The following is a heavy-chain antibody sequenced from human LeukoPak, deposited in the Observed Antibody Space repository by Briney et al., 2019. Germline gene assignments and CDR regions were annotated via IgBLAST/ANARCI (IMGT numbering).Heavy chain of an antibody. CDR3: AKDRSYDILTGTLDY. D-gene: IGHD3-9*01. CDR1: GFTFDDYA. J-gene: IGHJ4*02. Sequence: GGSLRLSCAASGFTFDDYAMHWVRQAPGKGLEWVSGISWNSGSIGYADSVKGRFTISRDNAKNSLYLQMNSLRAEDTALYYCAKDRSYDILTGTLDYWGQGTLVTVSS. V-gene: IGHV3-9*01. CDR2: ISWNSGSI.